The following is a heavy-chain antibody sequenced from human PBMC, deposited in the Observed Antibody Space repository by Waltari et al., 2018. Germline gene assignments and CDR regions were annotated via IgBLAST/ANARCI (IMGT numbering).Heavy chain of an antibody. Sequence: EVQLVESGGGLVQPGGSLRLSCAASGFTFSSYEMNWVRQAPGKGLEWVSYISSSGSTIYYADSVKGRFTSSRDNAKNSLYLQMNSLRAEDTAVYYCAATLPRLHTARRKFYSYFDYWGQGTLVTVSS. CDR2: ISSSGSTI. V-gene: IGHV3-48*03. J-gene: IGHJ4*02. CDR1: GFTFSSYE. CDR3: AATLPRLHTARRKFYSYFDY. D-gene: IGHD5-18*01.